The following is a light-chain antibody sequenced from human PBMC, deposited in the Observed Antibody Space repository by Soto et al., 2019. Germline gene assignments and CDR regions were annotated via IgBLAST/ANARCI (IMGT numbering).Light chain of an antibody. V-gene: IGLV2-14*01. CDR2: EVS. CDR3: SSYTSSSTLVV. Sequence: QSALTQPASVSGSPGQSITISCTETSSDVGGYNYVSWNQQHPGKAPKFMIYEVSNRPSGVSNRFSGSKSGNTASLTISGLQAEDEADYYCSSYTSSSTLVVFGGGTKLTVL. J-gene: IGLJ2*01. CDR1: SSDVGGYNY.